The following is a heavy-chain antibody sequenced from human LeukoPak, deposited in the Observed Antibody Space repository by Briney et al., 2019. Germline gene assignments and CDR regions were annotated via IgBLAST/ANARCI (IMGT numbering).Heavy chain of an antibody. V-gene: IGHV3-30*04. CDR2: ISYGGIDE. Sequence: PGGSLRLSCAASGFNFSSYAMHWVRQAPGEGLEWVGLISYGGIDESYADSVKGRFTISRDSSKRTLYLQMNSLRAEDAAMYYCARESWSDSVAFDIWGLGTMVIVSS. J-gene: IGHJ3*02. CDR3: ARESWSDSVAFDI. CDR1: GFNFSSYA. D-gene: IGHD3-3*01.